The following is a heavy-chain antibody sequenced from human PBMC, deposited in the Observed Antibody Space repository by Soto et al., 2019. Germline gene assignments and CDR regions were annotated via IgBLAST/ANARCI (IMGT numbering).Heavy chain of an antibody. CDR2: ISSNGGST. CDR1: GFTFSSYA. J-gene: IGHJ4*02. D-gene: IGHD4-17*01. CDR3: VKDQTPTVTLLGY. Sequence: GGSLRLSCSASGFTFSSYAMHWVRQAPGKGLEYVSAISSNGGSTYYADSVKGRFTISRDNSKNTLYLQISSLRAEDTAVYYCVKDQTPTVTLLGYWGQGTLVTVSS. V-gene: IGHV3-64D*08.